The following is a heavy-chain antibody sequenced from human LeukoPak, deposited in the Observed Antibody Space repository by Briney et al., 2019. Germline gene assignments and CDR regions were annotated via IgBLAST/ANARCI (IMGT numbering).Heavy chain of an antibody. CDR2: IKEDGSEK. Sequence: GGSLRLSCAASGFMFSSYWMSWVRQAPGKGLEWVADIKEDGSEKSYVDSVKGRFTISRDNAKNSLYLQMNTLRAEDTAVYYCARDSSGWYGIGNYWGQGTLVTVSS. CDR1: GFMFSSYW. J-gene: IGHJ4*02. D-gene: IGHD6-19*01. CDR3: ARDSSGWYGIGNY. V-gene: IGHV3-7*01.